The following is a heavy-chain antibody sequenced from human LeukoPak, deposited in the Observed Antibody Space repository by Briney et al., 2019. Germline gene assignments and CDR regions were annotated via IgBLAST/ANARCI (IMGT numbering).Heavy chain of an antibody. J-gene: IGHJ4*02. CDR2: ISGSGGST. V-gene: IGHV3-23*01. D-gene: IGHD3-22*01. CDR3: AKETRYYYDSSGYYHRPFDY. Sequence: PGRSLRLSCAASGFTFSSYAMSWARQAPGKGLEWVSAISGSGGSTYYADSVKGRFTISRDNSKNTLYLQMNSLRAEDTAVYYCAKETRYYYDSSGYYHRPFDYWGQGTLVTVSS. CDR1: GFTFSSYA.